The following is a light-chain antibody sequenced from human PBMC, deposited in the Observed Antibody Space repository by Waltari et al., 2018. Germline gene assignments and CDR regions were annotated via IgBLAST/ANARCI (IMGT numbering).Light chain of an antibody. CDR1: QSVSRF. V-gene: IGKV3-15*01. CDR3: QQYNDWPPLT. CDR2: GAS. J-gene: IGKJ4*01. Sequence: VLTPSPATLSVSPGERVTLSCRASQSVSRFVAWYQQKPGQAPRLLISGASTRATGIPARFSGSGSGTEFTLTISSLQSEDFAIYYCQQYNDWPPLTFGGGTKLEIK.